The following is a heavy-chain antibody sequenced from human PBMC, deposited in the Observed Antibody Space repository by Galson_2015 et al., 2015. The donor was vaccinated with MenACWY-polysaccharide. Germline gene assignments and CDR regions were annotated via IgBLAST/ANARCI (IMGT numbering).Heavy chain of an antibody. CDR1: GFTLNKYP. D-gene: IGHD2-21*01. CDR3: AKDRILED. J-gene: IGHJ4*02. Sequence: SLRLSCAVSGFTLNKYPLNWVRQAPGKGLEWVSAISASGRSTYYADSVKGRSTISRDVSEDTVYLQMSSLRVEDTAVYYCAKDRILEDWSQGTLVTVSS. V-gene: IGHV3-23*01. CDR2: ISASGRST.